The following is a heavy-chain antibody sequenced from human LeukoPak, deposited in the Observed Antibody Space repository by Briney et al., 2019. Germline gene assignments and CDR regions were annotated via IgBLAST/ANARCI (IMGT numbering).Heavy chain of an antibody. CDR1: GFTFSDYY. CDR2: ISSGGSSI. D-gene: IGHD5-12*01. J-gene: IGHJ4*02. V-gene: IGHV3-11*04. CDR3: AIRKSGNAIDY. Sequence: PGGSLRLSCAASGFTFSDYYMSWIRQAPGKGLEWVSYISSGGSSIFYADSVEGRFAISRDNAKNSVYLQMNSLRAEDTAVYYCAIRKSGNAIDYWGQGTLVTVSS.